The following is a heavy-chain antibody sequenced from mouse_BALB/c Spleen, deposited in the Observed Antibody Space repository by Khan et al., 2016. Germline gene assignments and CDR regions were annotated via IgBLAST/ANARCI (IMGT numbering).Heavy chain of an antibody. V-gene: IGHV1-18*01. CDR3: ARGWFPY. Sequence: VQLQQPGPELVKPGASVKISCKTSGYTFTDYTMHWVKQSHGKSLEWIGNFNPNSVGTNYNQKFKGKATLTVDKSSSTAYMERRSLTSEDSAVXYCARGWFPYWGQGTLVTVSA. CDR2: FNPNSVGT. CDR1: GYTFTDYT. J-gene: IGHJ3*01.